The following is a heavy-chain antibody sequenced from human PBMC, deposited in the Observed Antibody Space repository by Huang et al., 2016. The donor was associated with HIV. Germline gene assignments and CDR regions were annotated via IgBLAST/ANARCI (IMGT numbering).Heavy chain of an antibody. D-gene: IGHD3-16*01. V-gene: IGHV4-34*01. CDR2: INQRGTT. CDR3: AREIMISFGGPFDP. Sequence: QVQLHQWGAGLLKPSETLSLTCAVYGGSFSSYYWNWIRQSPGKGLEWIGQINQRGTTTYNTSIKSRVTMSVDTSKNQFSLKLNAVTAADTAVYYCAREIMISFGGPFDPWGQGTLVTVSS. J-gene: IGHJ5*02. CDR1: GGSFSSYY.